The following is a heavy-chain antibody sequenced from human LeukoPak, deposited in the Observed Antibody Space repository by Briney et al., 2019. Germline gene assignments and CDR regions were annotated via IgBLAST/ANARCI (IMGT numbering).Heavy chain of an antibody. CDR2: IKNDGSER. J-gene: IGHJ4*02. Sequence: GGSLRLSCAASGFTFSSYAMSWVRQAPGKGLEWVASIKNDGSERYYVDSVRGRYTISRDNTKNSLFLQMSSLRAEDTAVYYCAREGPRGNSQFDYWGQGTLVTVSS. CDR1: GFTFSSYA. V-gene: IGHV3-7*01. CDR3: AREGPRGNSQFDY. D-gene: IGHD2/OR15-2a*01.